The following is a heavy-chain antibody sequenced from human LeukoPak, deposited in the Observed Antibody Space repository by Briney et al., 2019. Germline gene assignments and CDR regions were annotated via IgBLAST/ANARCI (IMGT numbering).Heavy chain of an antibody. J-gene: IGHJ4*02. Sequence: GGSLRLSCAASGVTVGNNYMNWVRQAPGKGLEWVSLIYSGGSTHYADSVKGRFTISRDNSKNTLYLQMNSLRVDDTAVYYCAKEEWSTAAAKWGYFDCWGQGLLVTVSS. V-gene: IGHV3-53*01. CDR3: AKEEWSTAAAKWGYFDC. CDR1: GVTVGNNY. D-gene: IGHD2-2*01. CDR2: IYSGGST.